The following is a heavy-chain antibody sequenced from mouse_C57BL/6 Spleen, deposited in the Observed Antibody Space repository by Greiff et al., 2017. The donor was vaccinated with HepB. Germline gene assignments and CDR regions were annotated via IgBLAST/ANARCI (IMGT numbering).Heavy chain of an antibody. J-gene: IGHJ2*01. Sequence: VQLVESGAELVRPGTSVKVSCKASGYAFTNYLIEWVKQRPGQGLEWIGVINPGSGGTNYNEKFKGKATLTADKSSSTAYMQLSSLTSEDSAVYFCARDKDYWGQGTTLTVSS. CDR3: ARDKDY. CDR1: GYAFTNYL. CDR2: INPGSGGT. V-gene: IGHV1-54*01.